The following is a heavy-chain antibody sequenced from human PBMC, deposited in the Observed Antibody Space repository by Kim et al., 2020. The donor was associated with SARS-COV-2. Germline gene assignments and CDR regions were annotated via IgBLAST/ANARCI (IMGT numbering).Heavy chain of an antibody. J-gene: IGHJ5*02. V-gene: IGHV1-3*01. Sequence: SYSPNFQERLTMTRDTSASTAYMELSGLGFEDSAVYYCARGAGGIWGFDPWGQGTLVTVSS. D-gene: IGHD3-16*01. CDR3: ARGAGGIWGFDP.